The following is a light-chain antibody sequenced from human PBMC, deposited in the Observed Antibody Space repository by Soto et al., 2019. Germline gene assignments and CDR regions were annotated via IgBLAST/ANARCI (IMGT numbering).Light chain of an antibody. CDR3: QKYYSAPQT. V-gene: IGKV1-27*01. CDR2: AAS. J-gene: IGKJ1*01. Sequence: DIQMTQSPSSLSASVGDRVTITCRASQGIIDYLAWYQQKPGKAPKLLIYAASTLQPGVPSRFSGSGAGTDFTLTNSGLQPEDVATYFCQKYYSAPQTFGPGTKVEIK. CDR1: QGIIDY.